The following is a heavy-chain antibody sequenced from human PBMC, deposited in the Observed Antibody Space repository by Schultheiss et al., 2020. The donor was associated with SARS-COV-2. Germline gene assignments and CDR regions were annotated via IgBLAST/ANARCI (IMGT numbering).Heavy chain of an antibody. CDR2: IYYSGST. V-gene: IGHV4-34*09. J-gene: IGHJ4*02. CDR1: GGSFSGYS. CDR3: ARVLLWFGELSHFDY. D-gene: IGHD3-10*01. Sequence: SETLSLTCAVYGGSFSGYSWSWIRQPPGKGLEWIGYIYYSGSTYYNPSLKSRVTISVDTSKNQFSLKLSSVTAADTAVYYCARVLLWFGELSHFDYWGQGTLVTVSS.